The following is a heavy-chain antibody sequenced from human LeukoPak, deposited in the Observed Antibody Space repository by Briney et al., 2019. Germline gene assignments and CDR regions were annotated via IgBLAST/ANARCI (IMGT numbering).Heavy chain of an antibody. CDR2: IYYSGST. CDR1: GDSFGTYY. J-gene: IGHJ4*02. CDR3: ARAERQWPTFKYYFEF. Sequence: SETLSLTCTVSGDSFGTYYWSWLRQPPGKGLEWLGDIYYSGSTNYNPSLKSRVAISVDTSKNQFSLKLSSVTTADTAVYYCARAERQWPTFKYYFEFWGQGTMVTVSS. V-gene: IGHV4-59*01. D-gene: IGHD6-19*01.